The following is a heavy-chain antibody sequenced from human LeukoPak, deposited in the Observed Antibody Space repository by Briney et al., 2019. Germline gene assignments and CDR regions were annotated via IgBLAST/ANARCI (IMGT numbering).Heavy chain of an antibody. CDR2: ISTYNGNT. J-gene: IGHJ4*02. V-gene: IGHV1-18*01. CDR1: GYIFTNYG. D-gene: IGHD3-10*01. CDR3: ARSGLLWFGESFDY. Sequence: GASVKVSCKASGYIFTNYGITWVRQAPGQGLEWMGWISTYNGNTNYAQKLQGRVTMTTDTSRSTAFMELRSLRSDDTAVYYCARSGLLWFGESFDYWGQGTLVTVSS.